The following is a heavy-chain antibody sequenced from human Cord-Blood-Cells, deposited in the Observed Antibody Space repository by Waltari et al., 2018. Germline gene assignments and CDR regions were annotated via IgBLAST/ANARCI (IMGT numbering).Heavy chain of an antibody. CDR2: IYYSGSN. Sequence: QLQLQESGPGLVKPSETLSLTCTVSGGSISSSSYYWGWIRQPPGKGLGWIGGIYYSGSNSYNPTLRGRGTISVDTSKNQFSLRRSSVTAAYTAVYYCARHKKAGLMDYYYYMDVWGKGTTVTVSS. V-gene: IGHV4-39*01. CDR3: ARHKKAGLMDYYYYMDV. D-gene: IGHD2-8*01. J-gene: IGHJ6*03. CDR1: GGSISSSSYY.